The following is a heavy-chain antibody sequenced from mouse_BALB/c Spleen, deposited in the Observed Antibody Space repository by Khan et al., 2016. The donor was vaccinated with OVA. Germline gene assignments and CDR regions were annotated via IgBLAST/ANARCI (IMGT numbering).Heavy chain of an antibody. Sequence: QVQLKESGAELARPGASVKMSCKASGYTFTSYTIHWIKLRPGQGLEWIGYINPSNGYTNYNQKFNDKATLTADKSSTTAYMELSSLTSDDSALYNCVRDGAYHRNDGWFAYWGQGTLVTVSA. D-gene: IGHD2-14*01. CDR1: GYTFTSYT. CDR2: INPSNGYT. V-gene: IGHV1-4*01. CDR3: VRDGAYHRNDGWFAY. J-gene: IGHJ3*01.